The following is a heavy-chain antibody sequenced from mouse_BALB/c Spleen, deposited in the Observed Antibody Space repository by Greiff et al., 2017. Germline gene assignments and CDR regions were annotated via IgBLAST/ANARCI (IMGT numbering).Heavy chain of an antibody. CDR3: AHCYGDAMDY. J-gene: IGHJ4*01. CDR1: GYTFTTYP. Sequence: QVQLQQSGAELVKPGASVTMSCKALGYTFTTYPIDWVKQKHGKGLEWIGNFNPYNDDTNYNEKFKDKAKLTVEKSSSTVYWELSRLTSDDSAVYYCAHCYGDAMDYWGQGTTVTVSS. CDR2: FNPYNDDT. D-gene: IGHD1-1*02. V-gene: IGHV1-47*01.